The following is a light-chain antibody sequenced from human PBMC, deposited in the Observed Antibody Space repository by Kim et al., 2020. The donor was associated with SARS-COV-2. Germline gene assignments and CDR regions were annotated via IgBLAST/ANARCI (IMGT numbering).Light chain of an antibody. CDR2: GNS. CDR1: SSNIGAGYD. Sequence: VTISCTGSSSNIGAGYDVHWYQQLPGTALKLLIYGNSNRPSGVPDRFSGSKSGTSASLAITGLQAEDEADYYCQSYDSSLSGSGVFGTGTKVTVL. CDR3: QSYDSSLSGSGV. V-gene: IGLV1-40*01. J-gene: IGLJ1*01.